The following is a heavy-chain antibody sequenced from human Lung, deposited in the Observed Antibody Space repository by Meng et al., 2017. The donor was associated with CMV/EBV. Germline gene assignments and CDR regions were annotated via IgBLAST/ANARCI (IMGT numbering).Heavy chain of an antibody. CDR3: AKLNGQMAAHY. V-gene: IGHV5-51*01. Sequence: GXSXKISCKASGYRFTNYWIGWVRQMPGKGLEWMGIIYPGDSDTRYSPSFQGQVTISADKSITTAYLQWSSLKASDTAMYYCAKLNGQMAAHYWGQGTLGTVSS. D-gene: IGHD5-24*01. CDR2: IYPGDSDT. J-gene: IGHJ4*02. CDR1: GYRFTNYW.